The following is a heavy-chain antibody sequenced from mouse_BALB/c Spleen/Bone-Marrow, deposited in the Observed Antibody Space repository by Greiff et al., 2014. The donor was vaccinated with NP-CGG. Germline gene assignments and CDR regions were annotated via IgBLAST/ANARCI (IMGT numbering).Heavy chain of an antibody. CDR3: ARELGLRLAY. V-gene: IGHV1-9*01. J-gene: IGHJ3*01. CDR1: GYTFSSYW. CDR2: ILPGSGST. Sequence: QVQLQQSGAELMKPGASVKTSCKATGYTFSSYWIEWVKQRPGHGLEWIGEILPGSGSTNYNEKFKGRATFTADTSSNTAYMQLSSLTSEDSAVYYCARELGLRLAYWGQGTLVTVSA. D-gene: IGHD3-1*01.